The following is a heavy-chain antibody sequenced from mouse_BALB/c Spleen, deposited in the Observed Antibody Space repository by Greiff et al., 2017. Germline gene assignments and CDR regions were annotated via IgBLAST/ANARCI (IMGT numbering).Heavy chain of an antibody. Sequence: EVHLVESGGDLVKPGGSLKLSCAASGFTFSSYGMSWVRQTPDKRLEWVATISSGGSYTYYPDSVKGRFTISRDNAKNTLYLQMSSLKSEDTAMYYCARHERLYAMDYWGQGTSVTVSS. CDR2: ISSGGSYT. CDR3: ARHERLYAMDY. J-gene: IGHJ4*01. V-gene: IGHV5-6*01. D-gene: IGHD1-2*01. CDR1: GFTFSSYG.